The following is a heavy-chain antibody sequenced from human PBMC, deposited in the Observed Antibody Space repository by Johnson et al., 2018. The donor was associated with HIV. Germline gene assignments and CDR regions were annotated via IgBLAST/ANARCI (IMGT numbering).Heavy chain of an antibody. CDR2: ISSSGSTI. CDR1: GFSFEEYA. D-gene: IGHD3-22*01. V-gene: IGHV3-48*03. CDR3: VRGWYYYDQAGAFDI. Sequence: EVQLVESGGGLVQPGRSLRLSCAASGFSFEEYAMHWVRQVPGKGLEWVSYISSSGSTIYYADSVKGRFTIARANAKNTLYLQMNSLRAEDTAVYYFVRGWYYYDQAGAFDIWGQGTMVTVSS. J-gene: IGHJ3*02.